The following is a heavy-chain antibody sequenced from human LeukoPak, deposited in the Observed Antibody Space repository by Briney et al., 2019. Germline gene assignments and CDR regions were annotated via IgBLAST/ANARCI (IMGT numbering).Heavy chain of an antibody. V-gene: IGHV1-2*02. CDR3: ARDFSSDAFDI. CDR2: INPNNGDT. CDR1: GYTFTGYY. J-gene: IGHJ3*02. Sequence: ASVKVSCKASGYTFTGYYMHWVRQAPGQGLEWMGWINPNNGDTNYAQKFQGRVTLTRDTSISSAYMELSGLRSGDTAVYYCARDFSSDAFDIWGQGTMVTVSS. D-gene: IGHD3-3*01.